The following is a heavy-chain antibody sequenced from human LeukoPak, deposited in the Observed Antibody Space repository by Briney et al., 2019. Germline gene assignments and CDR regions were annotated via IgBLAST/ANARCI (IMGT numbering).Heavy chain of an antibody. CDR2: IYYSGST. Sequence: SETLSLTCTVSGGSISSYYWSWIRQPPGKGLEWIGYIYYSGSTNYNPSLKSRVTISVDTSKNQFSLKLSSVTAADTAVYYCATGISGYDLTRFDYWGQGTLVTVSS. V-gene: IGHV4-59*08. D-gene: IGHD5-12*01. J-gene: IGHJ4*02. CDR1: GGSISSYY. CDR3: ATGISGYDLTRFDY.